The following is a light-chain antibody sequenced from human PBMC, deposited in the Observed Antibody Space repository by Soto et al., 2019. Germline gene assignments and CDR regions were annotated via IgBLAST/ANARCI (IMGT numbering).Light chain of an antibody. CDR2: RAS. CDR3: QQYDSYPVT. J-gene: IGKJ2*01. Sequence: DNQMTQSPSTLSASVGDRVSFTCRASQSLSSRLAWYQQQPGEAPKLLIYRASNLESGVPSRFSGSGSGTEFTLTISGLQPDDSATYYCQQYDSYPVTYGQGTKLEIK. V-gene: IGKV1-5*03. CDR1: QSLSSR.